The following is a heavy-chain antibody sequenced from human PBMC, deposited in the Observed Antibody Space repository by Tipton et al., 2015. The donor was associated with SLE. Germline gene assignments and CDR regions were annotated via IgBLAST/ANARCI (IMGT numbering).Heavy chain of an antibody. CDR3: AKLGGFGTWYFDL. V-gene: IGHV1-8*02. J-gene: IGHJ2*01. CDR1: GYSFTSYD. Sequence: QLVQSGAEVKKPGASVKVSCKASGYSFTSYDINWVRQATGQGLEWMGWMSPNSGNTGYAQRFQGRLTMARDISTSTAYMELSSLRSDDTAVYYCAKLGGFGTWYFDLWGRGTLVTVSP. D-gene: IGHD3-3*01. CDR2: MSPNSGNT.